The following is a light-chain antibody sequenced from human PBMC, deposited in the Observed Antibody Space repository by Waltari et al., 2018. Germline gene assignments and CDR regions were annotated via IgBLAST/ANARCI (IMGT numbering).Light chain of an antibody. CDR1: QSVLYSSNNKNY. CDR2: WAS. Sequence: DIVMTQSPDSLAVSLGERATINCKSSQSVLYSSNNKNYLAWYQQKPGQPPKLLIYWASTRESGVPDRFSGSGSGTDFTLTIRSLQAEDVAVYYCLQYYSTPRTFGQGTKVEIK. V-gene: IGKV4-1*01. CDR3: LQYYSTPRT. J-gene: IGKJ1*01.